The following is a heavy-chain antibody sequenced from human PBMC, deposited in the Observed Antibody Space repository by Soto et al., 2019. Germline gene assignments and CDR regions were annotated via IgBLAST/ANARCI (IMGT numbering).Heavy chain of an antibody. CDR2: IYSDGST. Sequence: EVQLVEAGGGLIQPGGSLRLSCAASGFTVSSNYMSWVRQAPGKGLEGVSVIYSDGSTHYADSVKGRFTISRDNSKNTLYLQMNSLRAEDTAVYYCARNYYDSGGGFDYWGQGTLVTVSS. J-gene: IGHJ4*02. V-gene: IGHV3-53*01. CDR3: ARNYYDSGGGFDY. D-gene: IGHD3-22*01. CDR1: GFTVSSNY.